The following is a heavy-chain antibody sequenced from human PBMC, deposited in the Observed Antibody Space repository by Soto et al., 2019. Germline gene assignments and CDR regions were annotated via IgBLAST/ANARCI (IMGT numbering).Heavy chain of an antibody. CDR3: ARARMVRGVIYYCGMDV. Sequence: QVQLQESGPGLVKSSQTLSLTCTVSGGSISSGGNYWSWIRQPPGKGLEWIGYIYHSGSTYYNPSLKSRVTISVDTSKNQFSLKLNSVTAADTAVYYCARARMVRGVIYYCGMDVWGQGTTVTVSS. CDR1: GGSISSGGNY. D-gene: IGHD3-10*01. J-gene: IGHJ6*02. CDR2: IYHSGST. V-gene: IGHV4-31*03.